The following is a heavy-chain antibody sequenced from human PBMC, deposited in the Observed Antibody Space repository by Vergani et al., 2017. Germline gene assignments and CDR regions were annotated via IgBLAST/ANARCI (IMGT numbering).Heavy chain of an antibody. J-gene: IGHJ2*01. CDR1: GYSIRNGYY. D-gene: IGHD4-17*01. CDR3: ARGWATVTKYPVFDL. V-gene: IGHV4-38-2*01. Sequence: QVQLQESGPGLVEPSETLSLTCAVSGYSIRNGYYWGWIRQPPGKGLEWIGEINHSGSTNYNPSLKSRVTISVDTSKNQFSLKLSSVTAADTAVYYCARGWATVTKYPVFDLWGRGTLVTVSS. CDR2: INHSGST.